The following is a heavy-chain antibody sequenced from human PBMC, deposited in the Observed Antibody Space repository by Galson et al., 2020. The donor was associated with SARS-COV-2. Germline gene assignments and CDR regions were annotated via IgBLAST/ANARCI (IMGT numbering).Heavy chain of an antibody. V-gene: IGHV4-59*08. D-gene: IGHD5-18*01. Sequence: ASETLSLTCTVSDGSISTYYWIWIRQPPGKGLEWIGSIYYSGSTNYNPSLKSRVTISVDTSKNQFSLKLSSVTAADTAVYYCARHPELYSYGEFWGQGTLVTVSS. CDR1: DGSISTYY. J-gene: IGHJ4*02. CDR2: IYYSGST. CDR3: ARHPELYSYGEF.